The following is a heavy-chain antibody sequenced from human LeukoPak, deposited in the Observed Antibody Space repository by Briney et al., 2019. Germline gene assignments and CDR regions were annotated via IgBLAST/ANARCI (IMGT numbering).Heavy chain of an antibody. V-gene: IGHV4-59*01. J-gene: IGHJ4*02. D-gene: IGHD3-22*01. CDR2: ISYSGGT. CDR3: ARVPDTSGYFYYFDY. Sequence: SETLSLTCTVSGASIRTYYWGWIPQPPEKRPEWIVHISYSGGTKYNPSLKSRVNISMDTSKNQLYLNLSSVNAADTAVSYCARVPDTSGYFYYFDYWGRGTLVSVSS. CDR1: GASIRTYY.